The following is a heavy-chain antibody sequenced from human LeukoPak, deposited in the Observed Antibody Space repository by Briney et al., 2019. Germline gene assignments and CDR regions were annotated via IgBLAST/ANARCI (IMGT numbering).Heavy chain of an antibody. Sequence: GASVKVSCKASGYTFADYYVHWVRQAPGQGLERMGWINPNSGGTIYVQKFQGRVTMTRDTSINTAYMEVSRLKSDDTAVYYCARPGVTPDTNWFDSWGQGTLVTVSS. D-gene: IGHD5-18*01. CDR3: ARPGVTPDTNWFDS. CDR2: INPNSGGT. J-gene: IGHJ5*01. V-gene: IGHV1-2*02. CDR1: GYTFADYY.